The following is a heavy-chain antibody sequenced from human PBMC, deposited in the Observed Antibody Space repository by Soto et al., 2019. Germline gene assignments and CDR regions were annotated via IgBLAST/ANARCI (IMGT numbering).Heavy chain of an antibody. V-gene: IGHV3-21*01. D-gene: IGHD3-22*01. CDR3: ARDYYDSSGYLAPLDY. J-gene: IGHJ4*02. CDR1: GFTFSSYS. Sequence: SGGSLRLSCAASGFTFSSYSMNWVRQAPGKGLEWVSSISSSSSYIYYADSVKGRFTISRDNAKNSLYLQMNSLRAEDTAVYYCARDYYDSSGYLAPLDYWGQGTLVTVSS. CDR2: ISSSSSYI.